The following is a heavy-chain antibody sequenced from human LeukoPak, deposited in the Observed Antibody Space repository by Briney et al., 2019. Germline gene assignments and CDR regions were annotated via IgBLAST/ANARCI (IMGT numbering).Heavy chain of an antibody. J-gene: IGHJ4*02. CDR1: GGSISSGDYY. CDR3: AREDDGSGYFDY. CDR2: IYYSGST. D-gene: IGHD3-22*01. Sequence: SQTLSLTCTVSGGSISSGDYYWSWIRQPPGKGLEWIGYIYYSGSTYYNPSLKSRVTISVDTSKNQFSLKLSSVTAADTAVYYCAREDDGSGYFDYWGQGTLVTVSS. V-gene: IGHV4-30-4*08.